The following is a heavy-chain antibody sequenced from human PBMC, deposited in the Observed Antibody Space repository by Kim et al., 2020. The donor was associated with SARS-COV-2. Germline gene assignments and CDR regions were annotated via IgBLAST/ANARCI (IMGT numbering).Heavy chain of an antibody. CDR3: ARVVVGATQPKNWYFDL. Sequence: SVKVSCKASGGTFSSYAISWVRQAPGQGLEWMGGIIPIFGTANYAQKFQGRVTITADESTSTAYMELSSLRSEDTAVYYCARVVVGATQPKNWYFDLWGRGTLVTVSS. D-gene: IGHD1-26*01. V-gene: IGHV1-69*13. J-gene: IGHJ2*01. CDR2: IIPIFGTA. CDR1: GGTFSSYA.